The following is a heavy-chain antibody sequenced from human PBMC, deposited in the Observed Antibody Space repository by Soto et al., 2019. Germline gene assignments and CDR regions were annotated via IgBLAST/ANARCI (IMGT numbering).Heavy chain of an antibody. J-gene: IGHJ5*02. Sequence: QVQLQESGPGLVQPSGTLSLTCAVSGGSISSSNWWSWVRQPPVKGLEWIGEIYHSESTNYNPSLKSRVIISVDKSNNQFSLRLTSVTAADTAVYYRARGRYSSGWYGEWFDPWGQGTLVTVSS. V-gene: IGHV4-4*02. CDR3: ARGRYSSGWYGEWFDP. CDR1: GGSISSSNW. CDR2: IYHSEST. D-gene: IGHD6-19*01.